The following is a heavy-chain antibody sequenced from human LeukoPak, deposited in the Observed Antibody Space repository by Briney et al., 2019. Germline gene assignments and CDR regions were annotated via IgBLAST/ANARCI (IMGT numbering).Heavy chain of an antibody. Sequence: GGSLRLSCAASGFTFSSYWMSWVRQAPGKGLEWVANIKQDGSEKYYVDSVKGRFTISRDNAKNSLYLQMNSLRAEDTAVYYCARGYYDILTGYYKAHYFDYWSQGTLVTVSP. CDR2: IKQDGSEK. D-gene: IGHD3-9*01. CDR1: GFTFSSYW. CDR3: ARGYYDILTGYYKAHYFDY. V-gene: IGHV3-7*03. J-gene: IGHJ4*02.